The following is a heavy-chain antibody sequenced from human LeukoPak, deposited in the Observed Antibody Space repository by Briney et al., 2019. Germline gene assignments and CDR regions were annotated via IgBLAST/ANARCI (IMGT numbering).Heavy chain of an antibody. V-gene: IGHV3-23*01. J-gene: IGHJ3*01. CDR1: GFTFSSYA. D-gene: IGHD2-2*01. Sequence: GGSLRLSCAASGFTFSSYAMSWVRQAPGKGLEWVSAISGSGSTTYYVDSVKGRFTISRDDSKNTLYLQMNSLRAEDTAVYYCAKDLVRVPSFPNDAFDLWGQGTMVTVSS. CDR3: AKDLVRVPSFPNDAFDL. CDR2: ISGSGSTT.